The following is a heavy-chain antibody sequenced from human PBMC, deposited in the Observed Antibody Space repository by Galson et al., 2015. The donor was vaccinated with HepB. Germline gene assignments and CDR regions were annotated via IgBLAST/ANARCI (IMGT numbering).Heavy chain of an antibody. J-gene: IGHJ4*01. D-gene: IGHD2-21*01. Sequence: SLRLSCAASGIAFRDYGMSWVRQSPERGLEWVSTVDAIGTTTHYADSVRGRFTISRDNSRHPVSLQMNCLRVEDTAIYYCAKDCCGASFFDYWGHGTLVIVS. CDR3: AKDCCGASFFDY. V-gene: IGHV3-23*05. CDR1: GIAFRDYG. CDR2: VDAIGTTT.